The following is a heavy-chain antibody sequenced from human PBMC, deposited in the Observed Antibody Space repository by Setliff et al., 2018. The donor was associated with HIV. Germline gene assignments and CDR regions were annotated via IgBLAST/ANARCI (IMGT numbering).Heavy chain of an antibody. CDR2: IYHTGST. CDR3: ARAGDSRAYYSLDS. J-gene: IGHJ5*01. V-gene: IGHV4-38-2*01. CDR1: GYSISSGYY. D-gene: IGHD3-22*01. Sequence: PSETLSLTCDVSGYSISSGYYWGWIRQSPGKGLEWIATIYHTGSTYYNPSLKSRVTISVDPSMNHFSLRMSSVTAADTAMYYCARAGDSRAYYSLDSWGQGTLVTVSS.